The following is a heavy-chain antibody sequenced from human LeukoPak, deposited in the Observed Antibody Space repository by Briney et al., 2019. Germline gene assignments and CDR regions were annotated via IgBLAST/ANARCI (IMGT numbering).Heavy chain of an antibody. CDR3: ARDNEYYYGSGRPRNWFDP. D-gene: IGHD3-10*01. Sequence: GASVKVSCKASGYTFTSYGIGWVRQAPGQGLEWMGWISAYNGNTNYAQKLQGRVTMTTDTSTSTAYMELRSLRSDDTAVYYCARDNEYYYGSGRPRNWFDPWGQGTLVTVSP. J-gene: IGHJ5*02. CDR2: ISAYNGNT. V-gene: IGHV1-18*01. CDR1: GYTFTSYG.